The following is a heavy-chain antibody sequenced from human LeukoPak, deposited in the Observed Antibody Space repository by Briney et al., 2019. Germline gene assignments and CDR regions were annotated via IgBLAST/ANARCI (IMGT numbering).Heavy chain of an antibody. CDR1: GGSISPYY. D-gene: IGHD5-12*01. J-gene: IGHJ4*02. CDR3: ARHRTMTSGYDF. V-gene: IGHV4-59*08. CDR2: THYSGST. Sequence: PSETLSLTCTVSGGSISPYYWSCIRQPPGKGLEWIGYTHYSGSTNYNPSLKSRVTISIDTSKNRISLKLSSVAAADTAVYYCARHRTMTSGYDFWGRGTLVAVSP.